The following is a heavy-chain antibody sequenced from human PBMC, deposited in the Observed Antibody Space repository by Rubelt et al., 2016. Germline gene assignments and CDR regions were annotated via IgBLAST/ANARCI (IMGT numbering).Heavy chain of an antibody. Sequence: QVQLVQSGAEVKKPGASVKVSCKASGYTFTSYYMHWVRQAPGQGLEWVGIINPSGGSTSYAQKFQGRVTMTRDMSTSTAAMELSGLGSDGTAVYYCARDGSPGGYCSSTSCRNFDYWGQGTLVTVSS. CDR2: INPSGGST. J-gene: IGHJ4*02. D-gene: IGHD2-2*01. CDR1: GYTFTSYY. V-gene: IGHV1-46*01. CDR3: ARDGSPGGYCSSTSCRNFDY.